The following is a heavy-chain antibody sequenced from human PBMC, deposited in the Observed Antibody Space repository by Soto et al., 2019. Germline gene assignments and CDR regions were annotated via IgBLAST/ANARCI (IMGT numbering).Heavy chain of an antibody. J-gene: IGHJ4*02. V-gene: IGHV1-3*01. D-gene: IGHD3-3*01. Sequence: GASVKVSCKASGYTFTSYAMHWVRQAPGQRLEWMGWINAGSGNTKYSQKFQGRVTITRDTSASTAYMELSSLRSEDTAVYYCARSQLRFLEWLSYIYWGQGTLVTVSS. CDR3: ARSQLRFLEWLSYIY. CDR2: INAGSGNT. CDR1: GYTFTSYA.